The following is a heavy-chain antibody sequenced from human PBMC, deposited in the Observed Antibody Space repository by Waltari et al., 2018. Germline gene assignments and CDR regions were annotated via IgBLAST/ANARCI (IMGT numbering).Heavy chain of an antibody. V-gene: IGHV4-61*02. CDR1: GGSISSGSYY. CDR2: IYTSGST. J-gene: IGHJ4*02. D-gene: IGHD2-21*02. Sequence: QVQLQESGPGLVKPSQTLSLTCTVSGGSISSGSYYWSWIRQPAGKGLEWIGRIYTSGSTNYNPSLKSRVTISVDTSKNQFSLKLSSVTAADTAVYYCARAQSLAYCGGDCYPGVFDYWGQGTLVTVSS. CDR3: ARAQSLAYCGGDCYPGVFDY.